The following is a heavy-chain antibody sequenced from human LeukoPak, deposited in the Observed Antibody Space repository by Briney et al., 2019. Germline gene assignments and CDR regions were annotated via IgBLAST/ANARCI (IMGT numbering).Heavy chain of an antibody. CDR3: ARRSIAAAHGDYYYGMDV. V-gene: IGHV4-34*01. J-gene: IGHJ6*02. CDR2: INHSGST. Sequence: SETLSLTCAVYGGSFSGYYWSWIRQPPGKGLEWIGEINHSGSTNYNPSLKSRVTISVDTSKNQFSLKLSSVTAADTAVYYCARRSIAAAHGDYYYGMDVWGQGTTVTVSS. CDR1: GGSFSGYY. D-gene: IGHD6-13*01.